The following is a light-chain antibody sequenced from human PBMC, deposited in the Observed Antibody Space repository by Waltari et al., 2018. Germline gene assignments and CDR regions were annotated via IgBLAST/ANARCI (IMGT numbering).Light chain of an antibody. V-gene: IGKV1-12*01. CDR3: QQANSLPPT. CDR2: ASS. Sequence: DIQMTQSPSSVSASVGDRVTITCRASQVMSSWLAWYQQTIGKAPKLLIDASSSLPTGVRSMFSGSGSGTDFTLTISSLQPEDFATYFCQQANSLPPTFGGGTRVEIK. J-gene: IGKJ4*01. CDR1: QVMSSW.